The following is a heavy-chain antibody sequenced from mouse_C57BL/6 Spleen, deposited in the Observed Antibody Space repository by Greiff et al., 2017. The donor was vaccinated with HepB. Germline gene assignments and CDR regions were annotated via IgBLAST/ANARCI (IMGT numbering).Heavy chain of an antibody. Sequence: VQLQQSGAELVRPGTSVKMSCKASGYTFTNYWIGWAKQRPGHGLEWIGDIYPGGGYTNYNEKFKGKATLTADKSSSTAYMQFSSLTSEDSAIYYCARSHYDYDGYYFDYWGQGTTLTVSS. CDR1: GYTFTNYW. CDR3: ARSHYDYDGYYFDY. J-gene: IGHJ2*01. V-gene: IGHV1-63*01. D-gene: IGHD2-4*01. CDR2: IYPGGGYT.